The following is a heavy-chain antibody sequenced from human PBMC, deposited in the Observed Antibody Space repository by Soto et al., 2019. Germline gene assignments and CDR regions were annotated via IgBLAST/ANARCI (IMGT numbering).Heavy chain of an antibody. CDR3: ARRVYAGYYYDSSGQRGTFDY. V-gene: IGHV4-31*03. CDR2: IYYSGST. D-gene: IGHD3-22*01. CDR1: GGSISSGGYY. J-gene: IGHJ4*02. Sequence: SSEPLSLTCTVSGGSISSGGYYWSWIRQHPGKGLEWIGYIYYSGSTYYNPSLKSRVTISVDTSKNQFSLKLSSVTAADTAVYYCARRVYAGYYYDSSGQRGTFDYWGQGTLVTVSS.